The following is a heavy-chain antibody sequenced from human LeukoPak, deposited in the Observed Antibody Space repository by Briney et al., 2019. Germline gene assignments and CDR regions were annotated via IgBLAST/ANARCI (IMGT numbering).Heavy chain of an antibody. D-gene: IGHD5-18*01. CDR3: ARDRGGRNSYGHFDY. V-gene: IGHV1-46*01. J-gene: IGHJ4*02. CDR2: INPSGGST. CDR1: GYTFTSYY. Sequence: GASVKVSCKASGYTFTSYYMHWVRQAPGQGLEWMGIINPSGGSTSYAQKFQGKVTMTRDTSTSTVHMELSSLRSEDTAVYYCARDRGGRNSYGHFDYWGQGTLVTVSS.